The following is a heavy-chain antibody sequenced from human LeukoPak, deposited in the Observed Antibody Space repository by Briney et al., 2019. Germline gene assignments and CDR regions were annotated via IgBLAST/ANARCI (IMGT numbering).Heavy chain of an antibody. Sequence: GGSLRLSCAASGFTVSSNYMSWVRQAPGEGLEWVSVIYSGGSTYYADSVKGRFTISRDNYKNTLYLQMNSLRAEDTALYYCAKEGFGWYYYDNWGQGTLVTVSS. V-gene: IGHV3-66*01. CDR2: IYSGGST. J-gene: IGHJ4*02. D-gene: IGHD2-15*01. CDR3: AKEGFGWYYYDN. CDR1: GFTVSSNY.